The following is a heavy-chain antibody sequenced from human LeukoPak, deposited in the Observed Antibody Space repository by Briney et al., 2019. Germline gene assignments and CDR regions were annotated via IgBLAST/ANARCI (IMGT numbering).Heavy chain of an antibody. Sequence: GGSLRLSCAASGFTFRNYWMNWVRQAPGKGLEWVSSISSSSSYIYYADSVKGRFTISRDNAKNSLYLQMNSLRAEDTAVYYCARSQWYPFDYWGQGTLVTVSS. V-gene: IGHV3-21*01. CDR2: ISSSSSYI. J-gene: IGHJ4*02. CDR1: GFTFRNYW. CDR3: ARSQWYPFDY. D-gene: IGHD2-15*01.